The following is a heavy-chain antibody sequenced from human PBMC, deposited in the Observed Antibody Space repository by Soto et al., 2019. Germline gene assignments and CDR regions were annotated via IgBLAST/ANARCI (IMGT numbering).Heavy chain of an antibody. V-gene: IGHV4-59*11. CDR3: ARTTAVPNTLRSRYFFDY. CDR2: IFYSGTT. CDR1: GGSISGHY. Sequence: SETLSLTCSVSGGSISGHYWTWIRQSPGKGLEWIGYIFYSGTTNYNPSLKSRVTISVDLSKNQFSLRLSSVTTADTALYYCARTTAVPNTLRSRYFFDYWGQGTLVTVSS. J-gene: IGHJ4*02. D-gene: IGHD4-17*01.